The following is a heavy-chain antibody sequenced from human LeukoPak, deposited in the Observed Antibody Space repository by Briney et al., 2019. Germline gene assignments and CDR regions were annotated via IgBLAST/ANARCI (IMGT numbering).Heavy chain of an antibody. V-gene: IGHV3-66*01. CDR1: DFSVGDNY. CDR3: ARAPSYSYGTRDFDY. J-gene: IGHJ4*02. Sequence: GGSLRLSCAASDFSVGDNYMTWVRQAPGKGLQWVSLMYSVGTTFYADSVKGRFTMSRDSSKNSLYLQMNSLRAEDTAVYYCARAPSYSYGTRDFDYWGQGTLVTVSS. CDR2: MYSVGTT. D-gene: IGHD5-18*01.